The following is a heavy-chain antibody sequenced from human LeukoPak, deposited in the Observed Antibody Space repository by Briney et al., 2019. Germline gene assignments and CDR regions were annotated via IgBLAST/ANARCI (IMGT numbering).Heavy chain of an antibody. CDR3: ARGPNYDILTGYYRNYYYMDV. CDR1: GGTISSGNYY. D-gene: IGHD3-9*01. V-gene: IGHV4-61*02. J-gene: IGHJ6*03. Sequence: SQTLSLTCSVSGGTISSGNYYWSWIRQPAGKGLEWIGRIYTSGSTNYNPSLKSRVSMSLDTSKNQFSLKLSSVTAADTAVYYCARGPNYDILTGYYRNYYYMDVWGKGTTVTISS. CDR2: IYTSGST.